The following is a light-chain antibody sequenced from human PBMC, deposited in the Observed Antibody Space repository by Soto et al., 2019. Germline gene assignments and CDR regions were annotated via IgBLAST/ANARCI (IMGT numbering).Light chain of an antibody. Sequence: QSVLTQPPSASRTPGQRVTISCSGSTSNIGSSTVNWYHHLPGTAPKLLIYSHNQRPSGVPDRFSGSRSGTSASLAISGLQSDDEADYYCAAWDDSLNGVVFGGGTKLTVL. CDR1: TSNIGSST. CDR3: AAWDDSLNGVV. CDR2: SHN. J-gene: IGLJ2*01. V-gene: IGLV1-44*01.